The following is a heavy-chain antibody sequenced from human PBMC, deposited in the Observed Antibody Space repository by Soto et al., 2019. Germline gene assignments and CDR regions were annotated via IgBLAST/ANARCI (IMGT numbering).Heavy chain of an antibody. D-gene: IGHD3-22*01. V-gene: IGHV4-4*02. Sequence: AETLSHTCAVSGGSISSSNWWSWVRPPPGKGLEWIGEIYHSGSTNYNPSLKSRVTISVDKSKNQFSLKLSSVTAADTAVYYCARSPDSSGYYPRWYYYGMDVWGQGTTVTVSS. CDR3: ARSPDSSGYYPRWYYYGMDV. J-gene: IGHJ6*02. CDR2: IYHSGST. CDR1: GGSISSSNW.